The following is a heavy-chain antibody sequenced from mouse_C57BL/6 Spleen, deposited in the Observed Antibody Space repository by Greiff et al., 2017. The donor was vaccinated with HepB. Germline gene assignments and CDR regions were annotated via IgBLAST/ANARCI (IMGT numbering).Heavy chain of an antibody. CDR3: ARGTHGYSFAY. J-gene: IGHJ3*01. D-gene: IGHD2-3*01. CDR2: ISYDGSN. CDR1: GYSITSGYY. V-gene: IGHV3-6*01. Sequence: ESGPGLVKPSQSLSLTCSVTGYSITSGYYWNWIRQFPGNKLEWMGYISYDGSNNYNPSLKNRISITRDTSKNQFFLKLNSVTTEDTATYYCARGTHGYSFAYWGQGTLVTVSA.